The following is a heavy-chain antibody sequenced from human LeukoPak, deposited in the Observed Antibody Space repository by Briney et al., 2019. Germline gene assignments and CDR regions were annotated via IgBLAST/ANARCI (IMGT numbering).Heavy chain of an antibody. CDR2: INSDGSST. CDR1: GFTFSSYW. CDR3: ARGDDILTAYYYYYGMDV. J-gene: IGHJ6*04. D-gene: IGHD3-9*01. Sequence: GGSLRLSCAASGFTFSSYWMHWVRHAPGKGLVWVSRINSDGSSTSYADSVKGRFTISRDNAKNTLYLQMNSLRAEDTAVYYCARGDDILTAYYYYYGMDVWGEGTTVTVSS. V-gene: IGHV3-74*01.